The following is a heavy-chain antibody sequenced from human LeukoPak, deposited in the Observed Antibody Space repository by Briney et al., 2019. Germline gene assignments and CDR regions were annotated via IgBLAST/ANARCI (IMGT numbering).Heavy chain of an antibody. V-gene: IGHV3-30*04. J-gene: IGHJ4*01. Sequence: GRSLRLSCAASGFTFSSYAMHWVRQAPGKGLEWVAVISYDGSNKYYADSVKGRFTISRDNSKNTLYLQMNSLRAEDTAVYYCARESVGGNNRGQGTLGTGS. CDR3: ARESVGGNN. CDR1: GFTFSSYA. D-gene: IGHD1-26*01. CDR2: ISYDGSNK.